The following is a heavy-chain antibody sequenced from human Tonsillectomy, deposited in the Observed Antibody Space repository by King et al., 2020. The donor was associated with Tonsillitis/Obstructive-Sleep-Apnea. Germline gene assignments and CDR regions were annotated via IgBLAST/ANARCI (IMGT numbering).Heavy chain of an antibody. CDR3: AKGRSTIISAPCDY. V-gene: IGHV3-9*01. Sequence: VQLVESGGGLVQPGRSLRLSCAASGFTFDDYAIHWVRQAPGKGLEWVSGISWNGGTIVYADSVKGRFTISRDNAKNSLYLQMNSLRAEDTSLYYCAKGRSTIISAPCDYGGQGTLVTVSS. CDR2: ISWNGGTI. J-gene: IGHJ4*02. CDR1: GFTFDDYA. D-gene: IGHD1-1*01.